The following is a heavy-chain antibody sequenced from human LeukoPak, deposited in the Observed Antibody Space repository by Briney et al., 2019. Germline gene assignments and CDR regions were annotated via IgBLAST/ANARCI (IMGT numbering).Heavy chain of an antibody. D-gene: IGHD6-19*01. J-gene: IGHJ6*02. Sequence: ASVKVSCKASGYTFTSYYMHWVRQAPGQGLEWMGIINPSGGSTSYAQKFQGRVTMTRDTSTSTVYMELSSLRSEDTAVYYCARDHGIAVAGYHYGMDVWGQGATVTVSS. V-gene: IGHV1-46*01. CDR3: ARDHGIAVAGYHYGMDV. CDR1: GYTFTSYY. CDR2: INPSGGST.